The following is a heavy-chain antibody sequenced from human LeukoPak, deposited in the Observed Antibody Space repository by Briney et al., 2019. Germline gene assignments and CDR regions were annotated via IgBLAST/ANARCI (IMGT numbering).Heavy chain of an antibody. CDR1: GGSLSNYE. CDR3: ANSSTTLNVFGP. J-gene: IGHJ5*02. V-gene: IGHV1-69*05. Sequence: GASVKVSCKTSGGSLSNYEFNWGRQTPGQGLEWMGGIIPVLSTTNYAQKLQGRVTITTDESTNTAYMEMSILTSEDTAVYFWANSSTTLNVFGPWGQGTLVTVSS. D-gene: IGHD2-2*01. CDR2: IIPVLSTT.